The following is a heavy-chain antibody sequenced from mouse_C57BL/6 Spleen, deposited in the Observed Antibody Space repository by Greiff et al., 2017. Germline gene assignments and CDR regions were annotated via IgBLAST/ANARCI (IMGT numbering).Heavy chain of an antibody. CDR1: GFTFSDYG. CDR3: ARRITTVFEEYYAMFY. D-gene: IGHD1-1*01. V-gene: IGHV5-17*01. J-gene: IGHJ4*01. Sequence: EVQRVESGGGLVKPGGSLKLSCAASGFTFSDYGMHWVRQAPEKGLEWVAYISSGSSTIYYADTVKGRFTISRDNAKSTLFLQMTSLRSEDTAMYYCARRITTVFEEYYAMFYWGQGTSVTVSS. CDR2: ISSGSSTI.